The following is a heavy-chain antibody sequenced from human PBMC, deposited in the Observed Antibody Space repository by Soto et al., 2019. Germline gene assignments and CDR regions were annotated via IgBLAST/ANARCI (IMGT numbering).Heavy chain of an antibody. V-gene: IGHV4-39*01. D-gene: IGHD2-2*02. Sequence: SETLSLTCTVSGGSISSSSYYWGWIRQPPGKGLEWIGSIYYSGSTYYNPSLKSRVTISVDTSKNQFSLKLSSVTAADTAVYYCARHGAGYTAGGNWFDPWGQGTLVTVPQ. J-gene: IGHJ5*02. CDR2: IYYSGST. CDR3: ARHGAGYTAGGNWFDP. CDR1: GGSISSSSYY.